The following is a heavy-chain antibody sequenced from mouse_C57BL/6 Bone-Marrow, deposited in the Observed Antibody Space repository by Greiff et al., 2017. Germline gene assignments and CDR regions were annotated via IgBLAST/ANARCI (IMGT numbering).Heavy chain of an antibody. CDR3: ARLEGNYAMDY. Sequence: QVHVKQSGAELVRPGTSVKMSCKASGYTFTNYWIGWAKQRPGHGLEWIGDIYPGGGYTNYNEKFKGKATLTADKSSSTAYMQFSSLTSEDSAIYYCARLEGNYAMDYWGQGTSVTVSS. CDR2: IYPGGGYT. V-gene: IGHV1-63*01. J-gene: IGHJ4*01. CDR1: GYTFTNYW.